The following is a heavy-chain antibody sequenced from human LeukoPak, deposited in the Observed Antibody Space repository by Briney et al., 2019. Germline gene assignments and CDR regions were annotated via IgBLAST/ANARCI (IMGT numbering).Heavy chain of an antibody. V-gene: IGHV3-21*01. CDR3: ARDPYSGSYGADYYYYMDV. D-gene: IGHD1-26*01. J-gene: IGHJ6*03. CDR2: ITSGGSHI. CDR1: GFTFSSYN. Sequence: PGGSLRLSCAASGFTFSSYNMNWVRQTPGQGLEWVSSITSGGSHIYYADSVKGRFTISRDNAKSSLYLQMNSLRAEDTAVYYCARDPYSGSYGADYYYYMDVWGKGTTVTISS.